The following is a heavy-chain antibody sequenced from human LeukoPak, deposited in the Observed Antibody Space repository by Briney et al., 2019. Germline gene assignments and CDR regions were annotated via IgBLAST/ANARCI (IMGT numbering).Heavy chain of an antibody. CDR1: GGSFSGYY. V-gene: IGHV4-34*01. Sequence: SETLSLTCAVYGGSFSGYYWSWIRQPPGKGLEWIGEINHSGSTNYNPSLKSRVTISVDTSKNQFSLKLSSVTAADTAVYYCATQVLLWFGELIDYWGQGTLVTVSS. J-gene: IGHJ4*02. D-gene: IGHD3-10*01. CDR3: ATQVLLWFGELIDY. CDR2: INHSGST.